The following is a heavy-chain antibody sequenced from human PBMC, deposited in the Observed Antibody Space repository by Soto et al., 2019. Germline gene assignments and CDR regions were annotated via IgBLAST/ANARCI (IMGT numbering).Heavy chain of an antibody. CDR2: FDPEDGET. CDR3: ATRFMGATYGYYGMDV. D-gene: IGHD1-26*01. Sequence: ASVKVSCKVSGYTLTELSMHWVRQAPGKGLEWMGGFDPEDGETIYAQKFQGRVTMTEDTSTDTAYMELSSLRSEDTAVYYCATRFMGATYGYYGMDVWGQGTKVTVSS. CDR1: GYTLTELS. J-gene: IGHJ6*02. V-gene: IGHV1-24*01.